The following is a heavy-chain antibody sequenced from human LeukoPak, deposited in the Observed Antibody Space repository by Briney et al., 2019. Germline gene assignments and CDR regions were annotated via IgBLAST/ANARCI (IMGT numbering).Heavy chain of an antibody. J-gene: IGHJ4*02. CDR2: IYPGDSDT. D-gene: IGHD3-9*01. V-gene: IGHV5-51*01. CDR3: ARHLGYYDISPFDY. CDR1: GYRFTSYW. Sequence: GESLQISCQGSGYRFTSYWIGWVRPLPGKGLEWMGIIYPGDSDTRYSPSFQGQVTISADKSISTAYLQWSSLKASDTAMYYCARHLGYYDISPFDYWGQGTLVTVSS.